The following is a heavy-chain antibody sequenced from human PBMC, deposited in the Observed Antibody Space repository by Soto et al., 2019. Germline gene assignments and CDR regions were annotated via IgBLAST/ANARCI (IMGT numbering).Heavy chain of an antibody. CDR3: ARDRTYDFWSGFLSYFDY. CDR2: ISAYNGHT. V-gene: IGHV1-18*01. Sequence: QVQLVQSGTEVKKPGASVKVSCKASGYTFTNYGISWVRQAPGQGLEWMGWISAYNGHTNYAQKFQGRVNMTTDTSTTTAYMDLRSLRSDDTAVYYCARDRTYDFWSGFLSYFDYWGQGTLVTVSS. CDR1: GYTFTNYG. D-gene: IGHD3-3*01. J-gene: IGHJ4*02.